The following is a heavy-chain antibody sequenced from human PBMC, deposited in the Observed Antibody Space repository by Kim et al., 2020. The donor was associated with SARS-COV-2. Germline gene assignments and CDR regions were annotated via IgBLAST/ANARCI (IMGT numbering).Heavy chain of an antibody. D-gene: IGHD3-22*01. CDR2: INHSGST. J-gene: IGHJ3*02. V-gene: IGHV4-34*01. CDR3: ARGQSITMIVVPKDALDI. CDR1: GGSFSGYY. Sequence: SETLSLTCAVYGGSFSGYYWSWIRQPPGKGLEWIGEINHSGSTNYNPSLKSRVTISVDTSKNQFSLKLSSVTAADTAVYYCARGQSITMIVVPKDALDI.